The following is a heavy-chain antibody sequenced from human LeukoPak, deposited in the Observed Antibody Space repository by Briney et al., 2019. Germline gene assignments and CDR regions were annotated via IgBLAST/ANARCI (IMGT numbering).Heavy chain of an antibody. CDR3: AREVAYCAGDCSPA. CDR1: GFTLSSYT. D-gene: IGHD2-21*02. Sequence: PGGSLRLSCAASGFTLSSYTMNWVRQAPGKGLEWVSSISVSSTFVYYADSVKGRFTISRDNAKNAMYLQMNSLRAEDTAVYFCAREVAYCAGDCSPAWGQGTLVTVSS. V-gene: IGHV3-21*06. CDR2: ISVSSTFV. J-gene: IGHJ5*02.